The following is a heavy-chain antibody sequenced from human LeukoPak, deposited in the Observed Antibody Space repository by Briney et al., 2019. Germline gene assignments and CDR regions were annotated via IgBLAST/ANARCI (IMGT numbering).Heavy chain of an antibody. CDR2: ISSSGSTI. V-gene: IGHV3-11*04. Sequence: PGGSLRLSCAASGFTFSDYYMSWIRQAPGKALEWVSYISSSGSTIYYADSVKGRFTISRDNAKNSLYLQMNSLRAEDTAVYYCASSGYDFWSGPSYNWFDPWGQGTLVTVSS. D-gene: IGHD3-3*01. J-gene: IGHJ5*02. CDR1: GFTFSDYY. CDR3: ASSGYDFWSGPSYNWFDP.